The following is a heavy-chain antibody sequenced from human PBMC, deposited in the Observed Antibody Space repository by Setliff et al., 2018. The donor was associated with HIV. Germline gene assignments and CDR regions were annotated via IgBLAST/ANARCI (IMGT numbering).Heavy chain of an antibody. V-gene: IGHV1-69*10. CDR1: GGTFSSYA. CDR2: IIPILGIA. J-gene: IGHJ4*02. Sequence: SVKVSCKASGGTFSSYAISWVRQAPGQGLEWMGGIIPILGIANYAQKFQGRVTITTDESTSTAYMELSSLRSEDTAVYYCARFGVGLGSFDYWGQGTLGTVSS. D-gene: IGHD1-26*01. CDR3: ARFGVGLGSFDY.